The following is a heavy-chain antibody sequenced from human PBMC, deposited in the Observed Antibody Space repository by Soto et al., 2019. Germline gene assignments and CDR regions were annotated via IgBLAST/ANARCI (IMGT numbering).Heavy chain of an antibody. D-gene: IGHD6-13*01. CDR2: ISGSAGGT. CDR3: TYSSRWFGDLDY. CDR1: GFTFSKSA. Sequence: SCAASGFTFSKSAMSWVRQAPGKGLEWVSGISGSAGGTFYADSVKGRFTISRDNSKNTLYMQMNSLRAEDTAVYFCTYSSRWFGDLDYWGQGTLITVSS. V-gene: IGHV3-23*01. J-gene: IGHJ4*02.